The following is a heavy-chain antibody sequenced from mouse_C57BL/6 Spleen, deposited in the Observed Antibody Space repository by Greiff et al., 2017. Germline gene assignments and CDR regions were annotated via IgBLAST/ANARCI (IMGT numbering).Heavy chain of an antibody. J-gene: IGHJ2*01. V-gene: IGHV1-22*01. CDR1: GYTFTDYN. CDR3: AREEGYFDY. CDR2: INPNNGGT. Sequence: DVQLQESGPELVKPGASVKMSCKASGYTFTDYNMHWVKQSHGKSLEWIGYINPNNGGTSYNQKFKGKATLTVNKSSSTAYMELRSLTSEDSAVYYCAREEGYFDYWGQGTTLTVSS.